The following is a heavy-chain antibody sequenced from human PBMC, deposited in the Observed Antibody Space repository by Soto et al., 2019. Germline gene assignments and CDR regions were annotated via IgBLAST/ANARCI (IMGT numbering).Heavy chain of an antibody. J-gene: IGHJ4*02. CDR1: GYTFTSYG. V-gene: IGHV1-18*04. CDR2: ISTYNGNT. CDR3: ARDEDAAMHHFFDY. D-gene: IGHD5-18*01. Sequence: GASVKVSCKASGYTFTSYGISWVRQAPGQGLEWMGWISTYNGNTNYAQKLQGRVTMTTDTSTSTAYMELRSLRSDDTAVYYCARDEDAAMHHFFDYWGQGTPVTVSS.